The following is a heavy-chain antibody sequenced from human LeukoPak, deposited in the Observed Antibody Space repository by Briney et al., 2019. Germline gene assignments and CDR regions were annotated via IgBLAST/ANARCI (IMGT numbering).Heavy chain of an antibody. V-gene: IGHV1-69*04. J-gene: IGHJ4*02. CDR3: AREYDSSGYPTSFDY. CDR2: IIPILGIA. CDR1: GGTFSSYA. Sequence: ASVKVSCKASGGTFSSYAISWVRQAPGQGLEWMGRIIPILGIANYAQKFQGRVTITADKSTSTAYMELSSLRSEDTAVYYCAREYDSSGYPTSFDYWGQGTLVTVSS. D-gene: IGHD3-22*01.